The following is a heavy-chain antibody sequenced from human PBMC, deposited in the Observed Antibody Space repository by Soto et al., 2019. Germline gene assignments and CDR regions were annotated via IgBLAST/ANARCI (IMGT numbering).Heavy chain of an antibody. D-gene: IGHD5-18*01. V-gene: IGHV4-59*08. CDR3: ARHRYSYGVYYFDY. J-gene: IGHJ4*02. CDR1: GGSISNYY. CDR2: IYYSGST. Sequence: QVQLQESGPGLVKPSETLSLTCTVSGGSISNYYWSWIRQPPGKGLEWIGYIYYSGSTNYNPSLTSRVPISVDTSKNQFSLKLSSVTAADTAVYYCARHRYSYGVYYFDYWGQGTLVTVSS.